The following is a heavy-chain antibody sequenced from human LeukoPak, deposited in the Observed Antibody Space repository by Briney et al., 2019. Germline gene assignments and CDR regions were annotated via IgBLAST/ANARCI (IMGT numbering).Heavy chain of an antibody. CDR2: INPNSGGT. J-gene: IGHJ5*02. D-gene: IGHD3-16*01. CDR1: GYTFTDYY. Sequence: ASVKVSCKASGYTFTDYYMHWVRQAPGQGLEWMGWINPNSGGTNYAQKFQGRVTMTRDTSISTAYMELSRLRSDDTAVYYCARDRSLRGSHLSLLPNWFDPWGQGTPVTVSS. V-gene: IGHV1-2*02. CDR3: ARDRSLRGSHLSLLPNWFDP.